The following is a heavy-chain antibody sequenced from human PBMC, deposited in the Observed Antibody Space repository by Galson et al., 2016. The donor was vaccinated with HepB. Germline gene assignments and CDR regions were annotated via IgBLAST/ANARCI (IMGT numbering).Heavy chain of an antibody. CDR1: GFTFSSYE. D-gene: IGHD5-24*01. V-gene: IGHV3-48*03. CDR3: AREFALEMGGDY. J-gene: IGHJ4*02. CDR2: ISSSGSTI. Sequence: SLRLSCAASGFTFSSYEMNWVRQAPGKGLEWVSYISSSGSTIYYADSVKGRFTISRDNAKNSLYLQMNSLRAEDTAVYSCAREFALEMGGDYWGQGTLVTVSS.